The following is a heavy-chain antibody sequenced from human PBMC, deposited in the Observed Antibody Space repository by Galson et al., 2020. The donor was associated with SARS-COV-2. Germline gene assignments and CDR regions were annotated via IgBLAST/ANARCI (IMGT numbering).Heavy chain of an antibody. CDR1: GFTFSSYG. V-gene: IGHV3-33*06. CDR3: AKEGGFGAIEYDY. CDR2: IWYDGSNK. Sequence: GGSLRLSCAASGFTFSSYGMHWVRQAPGKGLEWVAVIWYDGSNKYYADSVKGRFTISRDNSKNTLYLQMNSLRAEDTAVYYCAKEGGFGAIEYDYWGQGTLVTVSS. J-gene: IGHJ4*02. D-gene: IGHD3-10*01.